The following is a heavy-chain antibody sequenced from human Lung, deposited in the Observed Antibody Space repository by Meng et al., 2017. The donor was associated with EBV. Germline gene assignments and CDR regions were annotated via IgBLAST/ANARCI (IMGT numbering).Heavy chain of an antibody. CDR3: ARVEVGITSGDY. CDR1: RYSCTNYV. Sequence: QDQLVKTGCEVKTPGASLKVSFKASRYSCTNYVITWVRHAPGQGLAWMGWISAYNGTTNSAQTLQGRVTMTTDTSTSTAYMELRSLRSDDTAVYYCARVEVGITSGDYWGQGTLVTVSS. J-gene: IGHJ4*02. CDR2: ISAYNGTT. V-gene: IGHV1-18*01. D-gene: IGHD1-26*01.